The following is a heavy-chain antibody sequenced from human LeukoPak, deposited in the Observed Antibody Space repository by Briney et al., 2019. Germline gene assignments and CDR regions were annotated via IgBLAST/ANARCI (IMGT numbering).Heavy chain of an antibody. J-gene: IGHJ5*01. CDR3: ARASTVATGWLDS. Sequence: GGSLRLSCAASGFTFSSYAMSWVRQAPGKGLEWVANIKQDGSEKNYVDSVKGRFTISRDNAKISLYLQMNSLRGDDTAVYYCARASTVATGWLDSWGQGTLVTVSS. CDR1: GFTFSSYA. D-gene: IGHD4-17*01. V-gene: IGHV3-7*01. CDR2: IKQDGSEK.